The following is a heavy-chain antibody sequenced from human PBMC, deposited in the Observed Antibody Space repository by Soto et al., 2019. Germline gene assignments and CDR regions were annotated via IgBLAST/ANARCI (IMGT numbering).Heavy chain of an antibody. J-gene: IGHJ6*02. D-gene: IGHD3-9*01. Sequence: GGSLRLSCAASGFTFSSYWMHWVRQAPGKGLVWVSRINSDGSSTSYADSVKGRFTISRDNAKNTLYLQMNSLRAEDTAVYYCANILTGYLYPGYYYYGMDVWGQGTTVTVSS. V-gene: IGHV3-74*01. CDR1: GFTFSSYW. CDR2: INSDGSST. CDR3: ANILTGYLYPGYYYYGMDV.